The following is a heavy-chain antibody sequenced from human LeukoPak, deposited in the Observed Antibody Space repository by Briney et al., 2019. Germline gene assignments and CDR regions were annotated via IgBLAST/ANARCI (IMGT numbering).Heavy chain of an antibody. V-gene: IGHV3-21*01. Sequence: GGSLRLSCAASGFTFSSYSMNWVRQASGKGLEWVSSISSSSSYIYYADSVKGRFTISRDNAKNSLYLQMNSLRAEDTAVYYCARGAAAGRGGFYFDYWGQGTLVTVSS. CDR3: ARGAAAGRGGFYFDY. CDR2: ISSSSSYI. D-gene: IGHD6-13*01. CDR1: GFTFSSYS. J-gene: IGHJ4*02.